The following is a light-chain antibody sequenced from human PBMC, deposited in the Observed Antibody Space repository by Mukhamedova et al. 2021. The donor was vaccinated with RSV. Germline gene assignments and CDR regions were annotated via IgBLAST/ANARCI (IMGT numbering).Light chain of an antibody. J-gene: IGKJ1*01. CDR2: SAS. V-gene: IGKV1-39*01. CDR3: QQTYTTPRT. Sequence: WYQRRVHGQAPKLLIYSASTLQSGVPSRFSGRGSVRDFPLTISSLQPDDFATSYCQQTYTTPRTFGQWTMV.